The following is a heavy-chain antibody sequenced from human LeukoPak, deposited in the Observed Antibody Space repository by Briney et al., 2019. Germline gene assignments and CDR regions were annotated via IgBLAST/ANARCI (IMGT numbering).Heavy chain of an antibody. CDR2: IYYSGST. CDR1: GGSISSSSYY. V-gene: IGHV4-39*01. J-gene: IGHJ4*02. CDR3: ARRFLEWSYFDY. Sequence: SETLSLTYTVSGGSISSSSYYWGWIRQPPGKGLEWIGSIYYSGSTYYNPSLKSRVTISVDTSKNQFSLKLSSVTAADTAVYYCARRFLEWSYFDYWGQGTLVTVSS. D-gene: IGHD3-3*01.